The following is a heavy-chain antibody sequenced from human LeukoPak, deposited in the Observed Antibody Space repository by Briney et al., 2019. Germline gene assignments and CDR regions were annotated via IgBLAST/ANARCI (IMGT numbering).Heavy chain of an antibody. D-gene: IGHD6-6*01. J-gene: IGHJ6*02. Sequence: PSETLSLTCTVSGGSISSSGYYWGWIRQPPGKGLEWIGSIYYSGSTYYNPSLKSRVTISVDTSKNQFSLKLSSVTAADTAVYYCARFLARPGYYGMDVWGQGTTVTVSS. CDR2: IYYSGST. CDR1: GGSISSSGYY. CDR3: ARFLARPGYYGMDV. V-gene: IGHV4-39*01.